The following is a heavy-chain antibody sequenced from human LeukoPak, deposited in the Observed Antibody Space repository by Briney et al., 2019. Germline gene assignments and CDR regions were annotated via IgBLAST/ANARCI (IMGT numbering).Heavy chain of an antibody. V-gene: IGHV3-15*01. J-gene: IGHJ4*02. Sequence: PGGSLRLSXAASGFTFSNAWMSWVRQAPGKGLEWVGRIKSKTDGGTTDYAAPVKGRFTISRDDSKNTLYLQMNSLKTEDTAVYYCTTDLNPELIVVVPAASGWGQGTLVTVSS. CDR3: TTDLNPELIVVVPAASG. D-gene: IGHD2-2*01. CDR1: GFTFSNAW. CDR2: IKSKTDGGTT.